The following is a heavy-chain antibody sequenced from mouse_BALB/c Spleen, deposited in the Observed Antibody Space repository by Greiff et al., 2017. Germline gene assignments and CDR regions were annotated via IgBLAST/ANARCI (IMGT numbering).Heavy chain of an antibody. Sequence: VKLMESGAELVKPGASVKLSCKASGYTFTSYWMHWVKQRPGQGLEWIGEINPSNGRTNYNEKFKSKATLTVDKSSSTAYMQLSSLTSEDSAVYYCAREVSFAYWGQGTLVTVSA. V-gene: IGHV1S81*02. CDR2: INPSNGRT. CDR3: AREVSFAY. J-gene: IGHJ3*01. CDR1: GYTFTSYW.